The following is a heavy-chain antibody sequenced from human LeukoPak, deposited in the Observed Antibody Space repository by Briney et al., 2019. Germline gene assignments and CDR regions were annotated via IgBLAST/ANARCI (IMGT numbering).Heavy chain of an antibody. J-gene: IGHJ5*02. V-gene: IGHV3-21*01. Sequence: PGGSLRLSCAASGFTFSSYSMNWVRQAPGKGLEWVSSISSSSSYIYYADSVKGRFTISRDNAKNSLYLQMNSLRAEDTAVYYCARGYSSSWFTNWFDPWGQGTLVTVSS. CDR2: ISSSSSYI. CDR3: ARGYSSSWFTNWFDP. CDR1: GFTFSSYS. D-gene: IGHD6-13*01.